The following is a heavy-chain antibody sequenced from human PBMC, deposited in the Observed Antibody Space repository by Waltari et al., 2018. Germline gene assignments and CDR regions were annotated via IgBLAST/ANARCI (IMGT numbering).Heavy chain of an antibody. CDR3: ARDLLYIGGNYFYSGLDV. D-gene: IGHD1-26*01. J-gene: IGHJ6*02. CDR2: IHTTGRT. Sequence: QVQLQESGPGLVKPSETLSLTCTVSGDSISGYYWSWIRQPAGQGLEWIGRIHTTGRTSYNPSLKTRLTLSLDTSTNQFSLKLSSLTAADTAVYYCARDLLYIGGNYFYSGLDVWGQGTTVTVSS. CDR1: GDSISGYY. V-gene: IGHV4-4*07.